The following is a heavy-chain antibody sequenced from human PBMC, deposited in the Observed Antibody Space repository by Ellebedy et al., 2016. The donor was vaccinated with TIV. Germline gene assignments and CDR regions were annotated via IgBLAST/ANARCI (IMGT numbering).Heavy chain of an antibody. CDR2: IYYSGST. Sequence: SETLSLXXTVSGGSISSSSYYWGWIRQPPGKGLEWIGSIYYSGSTYYNPSLKSRVTISVDTSKNQFSLKLSSVTAADTAVYYCARHGGLGYWGQGTLVTVSS. J-gene: IGHJ4*02. CDR3: ARHGGLGY. CDR1: GGSISSSSYY. D-gene: IGHD3-16*01. V-gene: IGHV4-39*01.